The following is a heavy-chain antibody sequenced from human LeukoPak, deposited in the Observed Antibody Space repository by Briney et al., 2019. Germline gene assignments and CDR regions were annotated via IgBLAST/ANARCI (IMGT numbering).Heavy chain of an antibody. CDR1: GGSISSGGYY. V-gene: IGHV4-31*03. D-gene: IGHD6-19*01. Sequence: PSETLSLTCTVSGGSISSGGYYWSWIRQHPGKGLEWIGYIYYSGSTYYNPSLKSRVTVSVDTSKNQFSLKLSSVTAADTAVYYCGKGKDSSGWYYYGMDVWGQGTTVTVSS. J-gene: IGHJ6*02. CDR3: GKGKDSSGWYYYGMDV. CDR2: IYYSGST.